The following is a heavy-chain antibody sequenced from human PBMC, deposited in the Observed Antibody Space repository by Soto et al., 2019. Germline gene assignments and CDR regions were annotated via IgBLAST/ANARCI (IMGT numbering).Heavy chain of an antibody. D-gene: IGHD7-27*01. CDR3: AKGKNWGYKNDVFEI. Sequence: PSETLSLTCTVSGGFISSGGYYWSWIRQHPGKGLEWIGYIYYSGSTSYNPSLKSRVTISVDTYKNQFSLKLTSVTAADTAVYYCAKGKNWGYKNDVFEIWGNGKLVTV. J-gene: IGHJ3*02. CDR1: GGFISSGGYY. CDR2: IYYSGST. V-gene: IGHV4-31*03.